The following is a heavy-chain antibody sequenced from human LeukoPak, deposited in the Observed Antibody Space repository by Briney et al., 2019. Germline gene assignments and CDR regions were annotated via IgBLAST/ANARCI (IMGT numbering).Heavy chain of an antibody. CDR1: GGTFSSYA. CDR3: ARAEQPAAINQYFQH. Sequence: GAAVKVSCKASGGTFSSYAISWVRQAPGQGREWMGRIIPIFGTANYAQKFQGRVTITTDESTSTAYMELSSLRSEDTAVYYCARAEQPAAINQYFQHWGQGTLVTVSS. V-gene: IGHV1-69*05. J-gene: IGHJ1*01. D-gene: IGHD2-2*02. CDR2: IIPIFGTA.